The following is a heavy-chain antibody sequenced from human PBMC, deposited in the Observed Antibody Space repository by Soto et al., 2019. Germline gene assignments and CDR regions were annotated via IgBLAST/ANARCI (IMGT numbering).Heavy chain of an antibody. V-gene: IGHV6-1*01. CDR1: GESVSTNTAS. CDR3: ASHPAMVRGRLFDY. J-gene: IGHJ4*02. Sequence: SQTLSLTCDISGESVSTNTASWDWIRQSPSRGLEWLGRTYYRSKWFYDYAVSVRSRITISVDTSKNQFSLKLSSVTAADTVVYYCASHPAMVRGRLFDYWGQGTLVTVSS. CDR2: TYYRSKWFY. D-gene: IGHD3-10*01.